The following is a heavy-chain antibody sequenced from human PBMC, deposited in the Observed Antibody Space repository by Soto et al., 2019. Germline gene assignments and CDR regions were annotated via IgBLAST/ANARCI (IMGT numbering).Heavy chain of an antibody. CDR1: GFTFSSYG. J-gene: IGHJ6*02. CDR2: ISYDGSNK. V-gene: IGHV3-30*18. Sequence: GGSLRLSCAASGFTFSSYGMHWVRQAPGKGLEWVAVISYDGSNKYYADSVKGRFTISRDNSKNTLYLQMNSLRAEDTAVYYCAKVLIAAAGDYYYYGMDVWGQGTTVTVSS. D-gene: IGHD6-13*01. CDR3: AKVLIAAAGDYYYYGMDV.